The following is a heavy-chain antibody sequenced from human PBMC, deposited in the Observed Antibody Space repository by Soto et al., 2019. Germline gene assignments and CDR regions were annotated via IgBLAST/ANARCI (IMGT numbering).Heavy chain of an antibody. CDR2: ISSGGSA. CDR3: ARDAYPNWFDF. V-gene: IGHV4-4*07. CDR1: GGSINSYY. Sequence: LETLSLTCNVSGGSINSYYWSWIRQPAGRGLEWIGRISSGGSAIYNPSLKSRVTTSVDTSKNQFSLRLTSVTAADTAVYFCARDAYPNWFDFWGQGTLVTVSS. D-gene: IGHD2-8*01. J-gene: IGHJ5*01.